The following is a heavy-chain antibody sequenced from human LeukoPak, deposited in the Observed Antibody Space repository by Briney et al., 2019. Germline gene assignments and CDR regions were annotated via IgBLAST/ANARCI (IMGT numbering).Heavy chain of an antibody. J-gene: IGHJ6*03. D-gene: IGHD3-10*01. Sequence: PSETLSLTCTVSGGSISSYYWSWIRQPPGKGLEWIGYIYYSRSTNYNPSLKSRVTISVDTSKNQFSLKLSSVTAADTAVYYCARGPNHYGSGSYYPYYYYYYMDVWGKGTTVTISS. CDR2: IYYSRST. CDR1: GGSISSYY. V-gene: IGHV4-59*01. CDR3: ARGPNHYGSGSYYPYYYYYYMDV.